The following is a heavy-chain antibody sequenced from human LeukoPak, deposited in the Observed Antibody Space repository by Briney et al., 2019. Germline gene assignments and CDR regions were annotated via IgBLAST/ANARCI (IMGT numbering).Heavy chain of an antibody. CDR3: ARESALEEQWLGGAFDI. V-gene: IGHV4-39*02. CDR2: IYYSGST. Sequence: PSETLSLTCTVSGGSISSSSYYWGWIRQPPGKGLEWIGSIYYSGSTYYNPSLKSRVTISVDTSKNQFSLKLSSVTAADTAVYYCARESALEEQWLGGAFDIWGQGTMVTVSS. D-gene: IGHD6-19*01. CDR1: GGSISSSSYY. J-gene: IGHJ3*02.